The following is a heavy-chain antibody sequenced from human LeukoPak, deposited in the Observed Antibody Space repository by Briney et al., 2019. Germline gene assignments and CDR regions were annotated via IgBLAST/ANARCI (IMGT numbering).Heavy chain of an antibody. Sequence: PGGSLRLSCAASGFTFSSYAMSWVRQAPGKGLECISGFSGSGGSTYYADSVKGRFTISRDNAKNSLYLQMNSLRAEDTAVYYCASPGVLGTHYFDYWGQGTLVTVSS. J-gene: IGHJ4*02. D-gene: IGHD1-1*01. V-gene: IGHV3-23*01. CDR1: GFTFSSYA. CDR2: FSGSGGST. CDR3: ASPGVLGTHYFDY.